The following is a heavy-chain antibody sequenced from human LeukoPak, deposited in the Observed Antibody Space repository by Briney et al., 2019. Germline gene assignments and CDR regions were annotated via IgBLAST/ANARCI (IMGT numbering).Heavy chain of an antibody. CDR2: INPDGSTT. CDR3: ARELTVVIFGDNWFDP. Sequence: GGSLRLSCAASGFTFSRYWIHWVRQTPGKGLEWVSRINPDGSTTTYADSVKGRFTISRDNAKNTVYLQMNSLRAEDTAVYYCARELTVVIFGDNWFDPWGQGTLVTVSS. CDR1: GFTFSRYW. V-gene: IGHV3-74*01. J-gene: IGHJ5*02. D-gene: IGHD4-23*01.